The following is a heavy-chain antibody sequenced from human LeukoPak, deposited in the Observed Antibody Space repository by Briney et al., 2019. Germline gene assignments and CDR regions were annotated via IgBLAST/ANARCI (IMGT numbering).Heavy chain of an antibody. CDR2: ISAYNGNT. V-gene: IGHV1-18*01. D-gene: IGHD3-10*01. J-gene: IGHJ4*02. Sequence: ASVKVSCKASGYTFTSYGISWVRQAPGQGLEWMGWISAYNGNTNYAQKFQGRVTMTRNTSISTAYMELSSLRSEDTAVYYCARAPPRVRGRTPQYYFDYWGQGTLVTVSS. CDR1: GYTFTSYG. CDR3: ARAPPRVRGRTPQYYFDY.